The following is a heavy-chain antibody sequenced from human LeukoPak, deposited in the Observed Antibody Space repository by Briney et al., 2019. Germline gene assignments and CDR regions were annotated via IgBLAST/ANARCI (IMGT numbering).Heavy chain of an antibody. D-gene: IGHD3-3*01. CDR2: IYISGST. Sequence: KTSETLSLTCAVSGGSISSGGYSWSWIRQPPGKGLEWIGRIYISGSTNFNPSLESRVTISLDTSKNQFSLKMNSVTAADTAMYYCARDAGRALESVPFDYWGQGIFVVVSS. CDR3: ARDAGRALESVPFDY. J-gene: IGHJ4*02. CDR1: GGSISSGGYS. V-gene: IGHV4-61*02.